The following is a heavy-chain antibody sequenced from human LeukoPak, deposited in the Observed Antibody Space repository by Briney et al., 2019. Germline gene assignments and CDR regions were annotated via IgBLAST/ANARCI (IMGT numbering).Heavy chain of an antibody. Sequence: GESLKISCKGSGYTFTSYDINWVRQATGQGLEWMGWMNPNSGNTGYAQKFQGRVTITRNTSISTAYMELSSLRSEDTAVYYCARGYPLGYCSSTSCSFDPWGQGTLVTVSS. CDR2: MNPNSGNT. D-gene: IGHD2-2*01. CDR1: GYTFTSYD. J-gene: IGHJ5*02. V-gene: IGHV1-8*01. CDR3: ARGYPLGYCSSTSCSFDP.